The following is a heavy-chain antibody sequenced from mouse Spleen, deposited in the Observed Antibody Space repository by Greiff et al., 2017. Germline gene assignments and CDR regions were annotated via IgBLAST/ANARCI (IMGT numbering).Heavy chain of an antibody. Sequence: VQLQQSGPELVKPGASVKISCKASGYTFTDYYMNWVKQSHGKSLEWIGDINPNNGGTSYNQKFKGKATLTVDKSSSTAYMELRSLTSEDSAVYYCARGTITTATFDYWGQGTTLTVSS. J-gene: IGHJ2*01. CDR2: INPNNGGT. CDR1: GYTFTDYY. D-gene: IGHD1-2*01. CDR3: ARGTITTATFDY. V-gene: IGHV1-26*01.